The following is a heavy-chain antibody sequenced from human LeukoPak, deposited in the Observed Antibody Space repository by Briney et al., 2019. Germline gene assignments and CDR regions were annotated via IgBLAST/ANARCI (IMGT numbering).Heavy chain of an antibody. CDR3: ARANVAYYYMDV. J-gene: IGHJ6*03. Sequence: ASVKVSCKASGYTFTGYYMHWVRQAPGQGLEWMGWINPNSGGTNYAQKFQGRVTMTRDTSISTAYMELSRLRSDDTAVYYCARANVAYYYMDVWGKGTTVTISS. CDR1: GYTFTGYY. CDR2: INPNSGGT. V-gene: IGHV1-2*02. D-gene: IGHD5-12*01.